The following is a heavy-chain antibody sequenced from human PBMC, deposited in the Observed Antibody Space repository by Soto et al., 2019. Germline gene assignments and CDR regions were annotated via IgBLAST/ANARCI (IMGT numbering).Heavy chain of an antibody. CDR3: AKNRWELLVSYFDY. D-gene: IGHD1-26*01. CDR1: GFTFSNFA. J-gene: IGHJ4*02. CDR2: IIGNGDTT. Sequence: HPGGSLRLSCAASGFTFSNFAMSWVRQAPGKGLEWVSGIIGNGDTTYYADSVKGRFTISRDNSKNTLYLQMNSLRAEDTAVYYCAKNRWELLVSYFDYWGQGTLVTVSS. V-gene: IGHV3-23*01.